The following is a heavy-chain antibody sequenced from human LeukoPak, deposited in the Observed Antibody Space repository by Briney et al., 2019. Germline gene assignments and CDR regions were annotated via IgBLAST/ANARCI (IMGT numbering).Heavy chain of an antibody. V-gene: IGHV3-23*01. CDR3: AKDQSYYNWFDP. J-gene: IGHJ5*02. Sequence: SGGSLRLSCAASGFTFSSYAMTWVRQAPGKGLEWVSSIGAKGAGTFYADSVKGRFSNSRDNTKNTLGLQMHSLTAEDTAVYYCAKDQSYYNWFDPWGQGTLVTVSS. CDR2: IGAKGAGT. CDR1: GFTFSSYA. D-gene: IGHD3-10*01.